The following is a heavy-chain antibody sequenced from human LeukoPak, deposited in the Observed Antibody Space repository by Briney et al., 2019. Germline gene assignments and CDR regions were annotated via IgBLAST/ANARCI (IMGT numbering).Heavy chain of an antibody. D-gene: IGHD4-17*01. J-gene: IGHJ4*02. V-gene: IGHV1-24*01. Sequence: ASVKVSCKVSGYTLTELSMHWVRQAPGKGLVWMGGFDPEDGETIYAQKFQGRVTMTEDTSTDTAYMELSSLRSEDTAVYYCATAGPYGDPYYFDYWGQGTLVTVSS. CDR3: ATAGPYGDPYYFDY. CDR1: GYTLTELS. CDR2: FDPEDGET.